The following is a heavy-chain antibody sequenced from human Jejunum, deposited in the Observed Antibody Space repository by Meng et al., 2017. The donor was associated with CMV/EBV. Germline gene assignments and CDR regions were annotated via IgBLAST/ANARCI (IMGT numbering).Heavy chain of an antibody. CDR3: AKCISSCQTRAFDM. Sequence: SGLTFSSHVVTWVRQTPEKGLEWVSTISGNGATTHYADSVKGRFTMSRDNSKNTLYLQMNSLRVEDTAIYYCAKCISSCQTRAFDMWGQGTMVTVSS. J-gene: IGHJ3*02. CDR2: ISGNGATT. V-gene: IGHV3-23*01. CDR1: GLTFSSHV. D-gene: IGHD2-15*01.